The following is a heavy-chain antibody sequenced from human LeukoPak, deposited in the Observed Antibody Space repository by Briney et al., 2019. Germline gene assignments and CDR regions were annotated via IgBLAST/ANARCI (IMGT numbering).Heavy chain of an antibody. Sequence: GGSLRLSCAASGFTFSSYSMNWVRQVPGKGLEWVSSISRRSKSISYADSVKGRFTISRDNAKSSLYLQMNSLRAEDTAVYYCAVVGALYYFDYWGQGTLVTVSS. V-gene: IGHV3-21*06. CDR3: AVVGALYYFDY. CDR1: GFTFSSYS. D-gene: IGHD1-26*01. J-gene: IGHJ4*02. CDR2: ISRRSKSI.